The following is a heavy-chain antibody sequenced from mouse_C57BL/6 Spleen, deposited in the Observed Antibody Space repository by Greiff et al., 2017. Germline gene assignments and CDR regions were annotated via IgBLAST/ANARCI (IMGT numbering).Heavy chain of an antibody. CDR2: ISYDGSN. J-gene: IGHJ2*01. CDR3: ARDDTTVLDY. V-gene: IGHV3-6*01. Sequence: EVQLLESGPGLVKPSQSLSLTCSVTGYSITSGYYWNWLRQFPGNKLEWMGYISYDGSNNYNPSLKNRISITRDTSKNQFFLKLNSVTTEDTATYYCARDDTTVLDYWGQGTTLTVAS. CDR1: GYSITSGYY. D-gene: IGHD1-1*01.